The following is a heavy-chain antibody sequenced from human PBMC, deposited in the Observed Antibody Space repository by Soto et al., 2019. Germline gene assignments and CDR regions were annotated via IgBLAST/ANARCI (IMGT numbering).Heavy chain of an antibody. CDR2: ISPSGSNT. J-gene: IGHJ4*02. V-gene: IGHV1-46*03. CDR3: ARDLYSSNY. CDR1: GNTFSNYY. D-gene: IGHD2-2*01. Sequence: ASVKVSCKASGNTFSNYYIHWVRQAPGQGLEWMGIISPSGSNTNYAQKFQGRVTMTRDTSTSTVYMELSSLRSEDTAVYYCARDLYSSNYWGQGTLVTVSS.